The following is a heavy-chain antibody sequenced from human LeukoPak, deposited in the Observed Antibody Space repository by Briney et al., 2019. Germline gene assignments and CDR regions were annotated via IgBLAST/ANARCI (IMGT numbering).Heavy chain of an antibody. D-gene: IGHD6-13*01. CDR2: IYYIGST. CDR3: ARNLIPEQLVLNF. CDR1: NGSISNYY. V-gene: IGHV4-59*01. J-gene: IGHJ4*02. Sequence: SETLSLTCTVSNGSISNYYWNWIRQAPGKGLEWIGYIYYIGSTNKNPSLKSRVTMSVDTSKNQFSLNLKSVTPEDTAVYYCARNLIPEQLVLNFWGQGILVTVSS.